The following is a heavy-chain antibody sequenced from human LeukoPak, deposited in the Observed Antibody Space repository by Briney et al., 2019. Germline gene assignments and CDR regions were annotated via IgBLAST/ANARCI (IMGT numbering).Heavy chain of an antibody. CDR1: RFTFSSYA. CDR2: ISGTGGTT. J-gene: IGHJ4*02. Sequence: GGSLRLSCAASRFTFSSYAMSGVRQVPGKGLEWVSVISGTGGTTYYSDSVKGRFTISRDNSKNTLYLQMSSLRAEDTAVYYCAKGGVLLSGGMQLLRYFDYWGQGALVTVSS. V-gene: IGHV3-23*01. D-gene: IGHD3-10*01. CDR3: AKGGVLLSGGMQLLRYFDY.